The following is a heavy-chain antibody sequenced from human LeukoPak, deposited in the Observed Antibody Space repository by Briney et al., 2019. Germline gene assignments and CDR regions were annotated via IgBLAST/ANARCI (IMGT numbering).Heavy chain of an antibody. CDR3: ARCTTGKTFGSLREIKKSREIDY. CDR1: GFTFSSYS. V-gene: IGHV3-21*01. D-gene: IGHD1-1*01. J-gene: IGHJ4*02. Sequence: GGSLRLSCAASGFTFSSYSMNWVRQAPGKGLEWVSSISSSSSYIYYADSVRGRFTISRDNAKNSLFLQMNSLRGEDTAVYYCARCTTGKTFGSLREIKKSREIDYWGQGTLVTVSS. CDR2: ISSSSSYI.